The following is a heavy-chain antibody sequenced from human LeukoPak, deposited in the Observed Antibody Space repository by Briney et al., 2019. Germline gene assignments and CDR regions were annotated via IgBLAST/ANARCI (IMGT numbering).Heavy chain of an antibody. J-gene: IGHJ4*02. Sequence: GGSLRLSCAASGFTVSSNYMSWVRQAPGKGLEWVSVIYSGGSTYYADSVKGRFTIPRDNSKNTLYLQMNSLRAEDTAVYYCANQLWFGELLIDYWGQGTLVTVSS. CDR2: IYSGGST. CDR1: GFTVSSNY. D-gene: IGHD3-10*01. CDR3: ANQLWFGELLIDY. V-gene: IGHV3-66*01.